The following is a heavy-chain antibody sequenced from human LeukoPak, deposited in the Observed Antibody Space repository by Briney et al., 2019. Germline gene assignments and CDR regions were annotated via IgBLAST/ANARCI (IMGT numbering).Heavy chain of an antibody. J-gene: IGHJ4*02. CDR2: ISSSSSYI. D-gene: IGHD4/OR15-4a*01. CDR3: ARDPGASYGNDY. V-gene: IGHV3-21*01. CDR1: GFTFSSYS. Sequence: PGGSLRLSCAASGFTFSSYSMNWVRQAPGKGLEWVSSISSSSSYIYYADSVKGRFTISRDNAKNSLYLQMNSLRAEDTAVYYCARDPGASYGNDYWGQGTLVTVSS.